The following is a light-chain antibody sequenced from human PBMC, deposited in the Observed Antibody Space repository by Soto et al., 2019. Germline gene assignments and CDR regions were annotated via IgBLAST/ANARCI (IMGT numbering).Light chain of an antibody. CDR1: SRDVGGYEY. V-gene: IGLV2-14*01. Sequence: QSALTQPAAVSGSPGESITISCIGTSRDVGGYEYVSWYQQHPGKAPKLLISEVRHRPSGVSNRFSGSKSGNTASLTISGLQAEDEADYYCSSYTTRITLIFGGGTKVTVL. J-gene: IGLJ2*01. CDR2: EVR. CDR3: SSYTTRITLI.